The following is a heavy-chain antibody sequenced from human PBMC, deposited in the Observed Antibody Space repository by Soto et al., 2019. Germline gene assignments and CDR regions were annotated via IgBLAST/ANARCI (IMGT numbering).Heavy chain of an antibody. J-gene: IGHJ5*01. CDR3: VRLIGNSLLDS. CDR1: GDSVSTNTAT. CDR2: TYYRSKWYN. V-gene: IGHV6-1*01. Sequence: PSQTLSLTCDISGDSVSTNTATWNWIRQSPSRGLEWLGRTYYRSKWYNDYAVSVKSRITISPDISNNQVSLHLNSLFSFDSVVYYYVRLIGNSLLDSWGQGTLVTVSS. D-gene: IGHD2-8*01.